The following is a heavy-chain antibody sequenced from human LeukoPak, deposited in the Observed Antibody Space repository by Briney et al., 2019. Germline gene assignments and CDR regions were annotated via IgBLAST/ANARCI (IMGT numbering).Heavy chain of an antibody. CDR2: IKQDGSEK. V-gene: IGHV3-7*04. J-gene: IGHJ4*02. Sequence: LSXAASGFTFSSYWMSWVRQAPGXXLXXVANIKQDGSEKYYVDSVKGRFTISRDNAKNSLYLQMNSLRAEDTAVYYCARISGIAAAGLFDYWGQGTLVTVSS. CDR1: GFTFSSYW. CDR3: ARISGIAAAGLFDY. D-gene: IGHD6-13*01.